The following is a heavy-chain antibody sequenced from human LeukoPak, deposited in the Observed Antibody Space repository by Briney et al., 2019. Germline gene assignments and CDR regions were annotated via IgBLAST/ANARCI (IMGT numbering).Heavy chain of an antibody. J-gene: IGHJ4*02. Sequence: QSGGSLRLSCAASGFTVSSNYMSWVRQAPGKGLEWVAEIWDDGRKKYYADSVKGRFTISRDNSKKTLYLQMNSLRVEDTAVYYCVRDGPRAYCGGDCYPDFDYWGQGTMVTVSS. D-gene: IGHD2-21*02. V-gene: IGHV3-33*08. CDR2: IWDDGRKK. CDR3: VRDGPRAYCGGDCYPDFDY. CDR1: GFTVSSNY.